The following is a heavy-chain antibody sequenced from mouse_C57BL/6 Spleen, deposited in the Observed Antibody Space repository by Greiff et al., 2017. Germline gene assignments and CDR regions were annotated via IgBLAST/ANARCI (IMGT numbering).Heavy chain of an antibody. CDR2: INPSSGYT. J-gene: IGHJ3*01. CDR3: ASYDGYSWFAY. Sequence: VQLQQSGAELARPGASVKMSCKASGYTFTSYTMHWVKQRPGQGLEWIGYINPSSGYTKYNQKFKDKATLTADKSSSTAYMQLSSLTSEDSAVYYCASYDGYSWFAYGGQGTLVTVSA. CDR1: GYTFTSYT. V-gene: IGHV1-4*01. D-gene: IGHD2-3*01.